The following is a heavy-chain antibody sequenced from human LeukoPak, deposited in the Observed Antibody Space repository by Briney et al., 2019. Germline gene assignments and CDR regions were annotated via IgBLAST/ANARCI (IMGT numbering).Heavy chain of an antibody. CDR3: AKRGVVIRVILVGFHKEAYYFDS. J-gene: IGHJ4*02. V-gene: IGHV3-23*01. Sequence: GGSLRLSCAVSGITVSNYGMSWVRQAPGKGLEWVAGISGSGGGTNCADSVKGRFTISRDNFKNTLYLQMNSLRAEDTAVYFCAKRGVVIRVILVGFHKEAYYFDSWGQGALVTVSS. D-gene: IGHD3-22*01. CDR1: GITVSNYG. CDR2: ISGSGGGT.